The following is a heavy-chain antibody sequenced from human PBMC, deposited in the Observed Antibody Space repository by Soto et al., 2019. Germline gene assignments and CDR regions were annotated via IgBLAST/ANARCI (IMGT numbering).Heavy chain of an antibody. D-gene: IGHD5-12*01. CDR3: ARDSVDYNWFDP. CDR1: GYTFTSYV. CDR2: ISAYNGNT. V-gene: IGHV1-18*01. J-gene: IGHJ5*02. Sequence: ASVKVSCMASGYTFTSYVITWVRQAPGQGLEWMGWISAYNGNTNYAQKLQGRVTMTTDTSTSTAYMELRSLRSDDTAVYYCARDSVDYNWFDPWGQGTLVTVSS.